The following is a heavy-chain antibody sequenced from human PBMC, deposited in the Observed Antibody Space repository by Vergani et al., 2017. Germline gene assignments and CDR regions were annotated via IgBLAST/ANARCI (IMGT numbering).Heavy chain of an antibody. V-gene: IGHV4-4*03. J-gene: IGHJ4*02. D-gene: IGHD3-16*01. Sequence: QVQLQESGPGLVKPPGTLSLTCAVSGDSISSNNCWTLVRQPPGKGLEWIGEICHTEDTKYNPSLKSRVTVSVDESRNLFSLRLNSVTAADTAVYYCATIGDRRWGYYFDYWGKGILVTVSS. CDR2: ICHTEDT. CDR3: ATIGDRRWGYYFDY. CDR1: GDSISSNNC.